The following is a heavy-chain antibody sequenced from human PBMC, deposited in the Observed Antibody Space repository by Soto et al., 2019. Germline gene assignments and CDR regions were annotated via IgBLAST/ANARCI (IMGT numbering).Heavy chain of an antibody. D-gene: IGHD2-21*02. CDR1: GGTFSSYA. CDR3: ARSIVVVTALDY. V-gene: IGHV1-69*13. Sequence: SVKVSCKASGGTFSSYAISWVRQAPGQGLEWMGGIIPIFGTANYAQKFQGRVTITSDESTSTAYMELSSLRSEDTAVYYCARSIVVVTALDYWGQGTLVTAPQ. CDR2: IIPIFGTA. J-gene: IGHJ4*02.